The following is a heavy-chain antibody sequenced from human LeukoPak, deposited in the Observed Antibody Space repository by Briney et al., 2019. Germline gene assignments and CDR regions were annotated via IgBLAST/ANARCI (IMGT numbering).Heavy chain of an antibody. Sequence: ASVKVSCKASGYTFISYGISWVRQAPGQGLEWMGWISAYNGNTNYAQKLQGRVTMTTDTSTSTGYMELRGLRSDDTAVYYCARYYSSSSGYFDYWGQGTLLTVSS. CDR2: ISAYNGNT. CDR3: ARYYSSSSGYFDY. CDR1: GYTFISYG. D-gene: IGHD6-6*01. V-gene: IGHV1-18*04. J-gene: IGHJ4*02.